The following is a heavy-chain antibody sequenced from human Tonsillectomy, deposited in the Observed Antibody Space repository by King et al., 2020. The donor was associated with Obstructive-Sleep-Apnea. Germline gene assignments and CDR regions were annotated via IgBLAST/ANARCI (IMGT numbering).Heavy chain of an antibody. J-gene: IGHJ4*02. D-gene: IGHD3-22*01. CDR2: ISYDGSDK. Sequence: QLVQSGGGVVEPGRSLRLSCAASGFTFSSYAMHWVRQAPGKGLEWVAVISYDGSDKYYADSVKGRFTISRDDSRNTLYLQMNSLRAEDTAVYYCARGEVDYYDSSGYYYGGYLDYWGQGTLVTVSS. CDR3: ARGEVDYYDSSGYYYGGYLDY. CDR1: GFTFSSYA. V-gene: IGHV3-30*04.